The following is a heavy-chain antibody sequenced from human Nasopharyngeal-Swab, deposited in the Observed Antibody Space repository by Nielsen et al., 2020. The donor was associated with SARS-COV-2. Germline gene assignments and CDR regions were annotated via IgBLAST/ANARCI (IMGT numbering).Heavy chain of an antibody. D-gene: IGHD5-18*01. CDR1: GGTFSSYA. CDR3: ARGDTDSYYYGLDV. J-gene: IGHJ6*02. CDR2: IIPMFGTA. Sequence: SVKVSCQASGGTFSSYAISWVRQAPGHGLEWMGGIIPMFGTANYAQNFQGRVTITTDKSTSTAYMDLSRLKSEDTAVYYCARGDTDSYYYGLDVWGQGTTVTVSS. V-gene: IGHV1-69*05.